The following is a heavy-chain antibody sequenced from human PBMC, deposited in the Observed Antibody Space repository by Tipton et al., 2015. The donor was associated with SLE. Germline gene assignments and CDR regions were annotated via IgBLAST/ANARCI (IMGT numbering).Heavy chain of an antibody. J-gene: IGHJ4*02. Sequence: TLSLTCAVYGGSFSGYYWSWIRQPPGKGLEWIGEINHSGSTNYNPSLKSRVTISLDTSKNQFSLKLSSMTAADTAVYYCARRDTAMVDYWGQGTLVTVSS. CDR2: INHSGST. CDR3: ARRDTAMVDY. D-gene: IGHD5-18*01. CDR1: GGSFSGYY. V-gene: IGHV4-34*01.